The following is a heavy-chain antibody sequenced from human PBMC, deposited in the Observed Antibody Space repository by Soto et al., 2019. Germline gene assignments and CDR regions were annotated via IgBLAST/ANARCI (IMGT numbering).Heavy chain of an antibody. CDR2: ISSSSSDI. CDR3: ARGRDGYNSGMDV. CDR1: GFTFSTYT. V-gene: IGHV3-21*01. Sequence: EVQMVESGGGLVKPGGSLRHSCAAPGFTFSTYTMIWVRQAPGKGLEWVSDISSSSSDIHNANSVKAPFTTSRDNAMKSLYLLMNYLRADDTAVYYCARGRDGYNSGMDVWGQGTTVTVSS. J-gene: IGHJ6*02. D-gene: IGHD6-25*01.